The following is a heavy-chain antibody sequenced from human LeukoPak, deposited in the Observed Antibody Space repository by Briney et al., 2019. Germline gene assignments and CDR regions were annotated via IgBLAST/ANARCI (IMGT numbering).Heavy chain of an antibody. CDR2: INSGESGR. J-gene: IGHJ4*02. CDR1: GFTLSSYS. D-gene: IGHD5-18*01. CDR3: AKDLVYNGRGYSYGRKGDY. V-gene: IGHV3-74*01. Sequence: PGGSLRLSCAASGFTLSSYSMNWVRQAPGKGLVWVSRINSGESGRSYADSVKGRFTIPRDNSKNTLYLQMNSLRAEDTAVYYCAKDLVYNGRGYSYGRKGDYWGQGTLVTVSS.